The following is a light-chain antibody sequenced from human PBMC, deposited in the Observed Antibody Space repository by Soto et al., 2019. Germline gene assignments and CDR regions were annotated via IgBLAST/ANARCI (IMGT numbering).Light chain of an antibody. Sequence: EIVLTQSPATLSLSPGERATLSCRASQSVSSYLAWYQQKPVQAPRLLIYDASNRATGIPARFSGSGSGTDFTLTISSLEPEDFALYYCHQRSNWPITFGQGTRLEIK. CDR1: QSVSSY. V-gene: IGKV3-11*01. J-gene: IGKJ5*01. CDR2: DAS. CDR3: HQRSNWPIT.